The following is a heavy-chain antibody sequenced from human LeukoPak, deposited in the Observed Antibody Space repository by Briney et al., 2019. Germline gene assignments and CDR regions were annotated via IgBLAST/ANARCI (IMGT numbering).Heavy chain of an antibody. CDR1: GFTFSSYW. CDR2: IKSKTDGGTT. D-gene: IGHD3-10*01. V-gene: IGHV3-15*01. CDR3: TTVRFLLWFGELFSDY. J-gene: IGHJ4*02. Sequence: GGSLRLSCAASGFTFSSYWMSWVRQAPGKGLEWVGRIKSKTDGGTTDYAAPVKGRFTISRDDSKNTLYLQMNSLKTEDTAVYYCTTVRFLLWFGELFSDYWGQGTLVTVSS.